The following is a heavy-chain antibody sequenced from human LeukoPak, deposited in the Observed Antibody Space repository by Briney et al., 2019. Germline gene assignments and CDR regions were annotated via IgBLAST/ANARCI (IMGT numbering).Heavy chain of an antibody. D-gene: IGHD3-22*01. Sequence: PGRSLRLSCAASGFTFSRYSMNWVRQAPGKGLEWVSSISGSSSYIYYADSVKGRFTISRDNAKNSLYLQMNSLRAEDTAVYFCARDSNPNDRQGFYDAFDIWGQGTMVTVSS. CDR2: ISGSSSYI. CDR3: ARDSNPNDRQGFYDAFDI. CDR1: GFTFSRYS. V-gene: IGHV3-21*01. J-gene: IGHJ3*02.